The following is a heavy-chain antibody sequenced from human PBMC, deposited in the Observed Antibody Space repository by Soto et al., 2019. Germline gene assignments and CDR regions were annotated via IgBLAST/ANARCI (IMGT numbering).Heavy chain of an antibody. CDR3: ARADDILTGYYRGLIIPPNWFDL. V-gene: IGHV4-30-4*01. CDR2: IYYSGST. J-gene: IGHJ5*02. D-gene: IGHD3-9*01. CDR1: GGSISSGDYY. Sequence: SETLSLTCTVSGGSISSGDYYWSWIRQPPGKGLEWIGYIYYSGSTYYNPSLKSRVTISVDTSKNQFSLKLSSVTAADTAVYYCARADDILTGYYRGLIIPPNWFDLWGQGTLVTVSS.